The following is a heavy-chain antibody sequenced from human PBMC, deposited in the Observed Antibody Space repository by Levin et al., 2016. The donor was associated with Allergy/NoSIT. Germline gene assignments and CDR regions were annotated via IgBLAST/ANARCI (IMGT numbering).Heavy chain of an antibody. CDR2: INHSGST. CDR3: ARAGTGSSGYIS. CDR1: GGSFSGYY. J-gene: IGHJ4*02. D-gene: IGHD3-22*01. Sequence: SETLSLTCAVYGGSFSGYYWSWIRQPPGKGLEWIGEINHSGSTNYNPSLKSRVTISVDTSKNQFSLKLSSVTAADTAVYYCARAGTGSSGYISWGQGTLVTVSS. V-gene: IGHV4-34*01.